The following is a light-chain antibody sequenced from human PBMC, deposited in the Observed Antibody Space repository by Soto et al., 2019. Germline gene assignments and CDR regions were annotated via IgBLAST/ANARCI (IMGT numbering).Light chain of an antibody. CDR1: QSVSSN. V-gene: IGKV3-15*01. CDR3: QQYDNWPRT. J-gene: IGKJ1*01. Sequence: EIVMTQSPASLSVSPGERATVSCRASQSVSSNLAWYQQKPGQAPRLLIYGASTRATGVPARFSGSASGTEFTLTISSLQSEDFAIYYCQQYDNWPRTFGQGTKVEIK. CDR2: GAS.